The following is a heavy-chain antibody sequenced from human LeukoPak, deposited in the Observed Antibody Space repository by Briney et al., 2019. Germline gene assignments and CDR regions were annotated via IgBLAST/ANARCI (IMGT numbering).Heavy chain of an antibody. D-gene: IGHD5-18*01. Sequence: PSETLSLTCTVSGGSISSSSYYWGWIRQPPGKGLEWIGSIYYSGSTYYNPSLKSRVTISVDTSKNQFSLKLSSVTAADTAVYYCASLDSYGYVGYWGQGTLVTVSS. V-gene: IGHV4-39*07. CDR1: GGSISSSSYY. CDR3: ASLDSYGYVGY. CDR2: IYYSGST. J-gene: IGHJ4*02.